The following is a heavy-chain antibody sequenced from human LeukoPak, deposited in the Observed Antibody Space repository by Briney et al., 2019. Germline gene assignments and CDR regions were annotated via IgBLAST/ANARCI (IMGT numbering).Heavy chain of an antibody. CDR1: GFTFSSYS. CDR2: ISSSSSYI. Sequence: GGSLRLSCAASGFTFSSYSMNLVRQAPGKGLEWVSSISSSSSYIYYADSVKGRFTISRDNAKNSLYLQMNSLRAEDTAVYYCARDRVAGFDYWGQGTLVTVSS. CDR3: ARDRVAGFDY. J-gene: IGHJ4*02. V-gene: IGHV3-21*01. D-gene: IGHD6-19*01.